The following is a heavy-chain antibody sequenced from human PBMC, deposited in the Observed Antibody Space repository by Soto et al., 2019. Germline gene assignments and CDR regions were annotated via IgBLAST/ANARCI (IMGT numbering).Heavy chain of an antibody. CDR3: ARSRDYYYGMDV. J-gene: IGHJ6*02. CDR1: GFTVSSNY. CDR2: IYSGGST. V-gene: IGHV3-66*01. Sequence: EVQLVESGGGLVQPGGSLRLSCAASGFTVSSNYMSWVRQAPGKGLEWVSVIYSGGSTYYADSVKCRFTISRDNAKNTLYRQMNSMRAEDTAVYYCARSRDYYYGMDVWGQGTTVTVSS.